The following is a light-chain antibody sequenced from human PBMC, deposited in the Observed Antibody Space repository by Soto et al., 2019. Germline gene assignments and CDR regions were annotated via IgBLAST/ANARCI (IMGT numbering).Light chain of an antibody. Sequence: QSVLTQPASVSGSPGQSITISCTGTSSDVGGYNYVSWYQPHPGKAPKLIIYEVIKRPSGVPDRFSGSKSGNTASLTISGLQAEDEADYYCCSYAGSYTHVFGTGTKV. CDR1: SSDVGGYNY. V-gene: IGLV2-11*01. CDR2: EVI. CDR3: CSYAGSYTHV. J-gene: IGLJ1*01.